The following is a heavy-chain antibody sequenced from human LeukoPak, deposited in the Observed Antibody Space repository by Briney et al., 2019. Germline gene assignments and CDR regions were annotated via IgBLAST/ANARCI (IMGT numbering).Heavy chain of an antibody. CDR3: ARVTEWELLRFDY. CDR2: IIPILGIA. V-gene: IGHV1-69*02. J-gene: IGHJ4*02. Sequence: SVKVSCKASGATFSSYTISWVRQAPGQGLEWMGRIIPILGIANYAQKFQGRVTITADKSTRTAYMELSSLRSEDTAVYYCARVTEWELLRFDYWGQGTLVTVSS. D-gene: IGHD1-26*01. CDR1: GATFSSYT.